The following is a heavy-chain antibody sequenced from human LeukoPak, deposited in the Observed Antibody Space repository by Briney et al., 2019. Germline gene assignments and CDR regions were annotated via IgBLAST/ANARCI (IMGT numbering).Heavy chain of an antibody. J-gene: IGHJ3*02. CDR2: MIPMFGTA. Sequence: SVKVSCKASGDTFRGYEISWVRQAPGQGLEWMGGMIPMFGTASYARKFQDRVTITTDASTSTAYMELSSLRSEDTAVYYCASYSSSQSGGAFDIWGQGTMVTVSS. CDR1: GDTFRGYE. CDR3: ASYSSSQSGGAFDI. V-gene: IGHV1-69*05. D-gene: IGHD6-13*01.